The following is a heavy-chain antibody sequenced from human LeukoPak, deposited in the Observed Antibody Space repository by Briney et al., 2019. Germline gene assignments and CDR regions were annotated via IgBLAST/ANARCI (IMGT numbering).Heavy chain of an antibody. J-gene: IGHJ4*02. CDR3: AREGAP. V-gene: IGHV3-48*01. CDR1: GFTFTDYA. CDR2: ISRSSDTI. D-gene: IGHD1-26*01. Sequence: GGSLRLSCAVSGFTFTDYAMNWFRQAPGKGLEWLSYISRSSDTICYADSVKGRFTISRDNAKSSLFLQMNTLRAEDTAVYYCAREGAPWGQGTLVTVSS.